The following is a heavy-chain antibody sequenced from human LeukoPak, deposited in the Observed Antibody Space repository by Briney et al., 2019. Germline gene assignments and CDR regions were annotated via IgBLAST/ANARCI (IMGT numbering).Heavy chain of an antibody. V-gene: IGHV3-30-3*01. CDR1: GFTFSSYA. D-gene: IGHD3-16*02. J-gene: IGHJ4*02. Sequence: GGSLRLSCAASGFTFSSYAMHWVRQAPGKGLGWVAVISYDGSNKYYADSVKGRFTISRDNSKNTLYLQMNSLRAEDTAVYYCARNWGSYRYYPTFDYWGQGTLVTVSS. CDR3: ARNWGSYRYYPTFDY. CDR2: ISYDGSNK.